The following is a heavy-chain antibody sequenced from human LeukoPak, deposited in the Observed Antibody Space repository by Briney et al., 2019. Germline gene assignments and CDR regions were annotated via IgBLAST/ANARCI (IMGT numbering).Heavy chain of an antibody. Sequence: GGSLRLSCAASGFTFSNYAMNWVRQAPGKGREWVSVISGNGLSTNYADSVKGRFTISRDNSKNVVYLQMNTLAAEDTAVYYCAKDLPTGPLTMWGYFDYWGQGTLVTVSS. CDR2: ISGNGLST. J-gene: IGHJ4*02. V-gene: IGHV3-23*01. CDR1: GFTFSNYA. D-gene: IGHD4/OR15-4a*01. CDR3: AKDLPTGPLTMWGYFDY.